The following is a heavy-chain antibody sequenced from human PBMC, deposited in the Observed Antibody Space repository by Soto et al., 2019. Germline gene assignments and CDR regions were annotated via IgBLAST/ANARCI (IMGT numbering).Heavy chain of an antibody. Sequence: GGSLRLSCAASGFNFSPFWMHWVRQTPGKGLVWVSHINSDGSTIVYADSVKGRFTISRDNAKNTLYLQMNSLRVEDTAVYFCARDRGYPDSFDIWGQGTVVTVS. CDR3: ARDRGYPDSFDI. CDR1: GFNFSPFW. V-gene: IGHV3-74*01. CDR2: INSDGSTI. D-gene: IGHD3-10*01. J-gene: IGHJ3*02.